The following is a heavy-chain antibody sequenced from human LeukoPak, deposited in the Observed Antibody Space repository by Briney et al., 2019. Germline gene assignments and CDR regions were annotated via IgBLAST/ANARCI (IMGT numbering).Heavy chain of an antibody. CDR1: GYTFSYYV. CDR3: ARGESPYDY. Sequence: VASVKVSCKTSGYTFSYYVISWVRQAAGQEVEWMGWINAYNGNTNDAQKFQGRVTMTTDTSTSTAYMELSSLRSDDTAVYYCARGESPYDYWGQGTLVSVSS. V-gene: IGHV1-18*01. CDR2: INAYNGNT. J-gene: IGHJ4*02.